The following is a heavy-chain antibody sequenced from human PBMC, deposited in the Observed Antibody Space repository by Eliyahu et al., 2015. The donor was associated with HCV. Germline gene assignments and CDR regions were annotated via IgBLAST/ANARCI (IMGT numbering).Heavy chain of an antibody. CDR2: IYSGGNT. CDR3: ARGLVGATTAFDY. V-gene: IGHV3-53*01. Sequence: VQLVESGGGLIQPGGSLRLSCAASGFPVSSNYMSWVRQAPGKGLEWVSVIYSGGNTYYADSVKGRFTISRDTSKNTLYLQMNSLRAEDTAVYYCARGLVGATTAFDYWGQGTLVTVSS. J-gene: IGHJ4*02. D-gene: IGHD1-26*01. CDR1: GFPVSSNY.